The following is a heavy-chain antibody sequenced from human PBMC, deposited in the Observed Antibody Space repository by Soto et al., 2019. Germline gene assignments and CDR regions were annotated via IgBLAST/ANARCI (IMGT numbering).Heavy chain of an antibody. V-gene: IGHV5-51*01. D-gene: IGHD5-18*01. Sequence: GESLKISCKGSGYSFTSYCIGWVRQMPGKGLEWMGIIYPGDSDTRYSPSFQGQVTISANKSISTAYLQWSSLKASDTAMYYCARLDSRRERADYYYGMDVWGQGTTVTVSS. J-gene: IGHJ6*02. CDR1: GYSFTSYC. CDR2: IYPGDSDT. CDR3: ARLDSRRERADYYYGMDV.